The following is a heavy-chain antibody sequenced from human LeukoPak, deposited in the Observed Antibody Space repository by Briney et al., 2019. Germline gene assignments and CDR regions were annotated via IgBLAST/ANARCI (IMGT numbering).Heavy chain of an antibody. CDR3: ARGSDYGDHGNYYYYYMDV. CDR1: GGSISSYY. CDR2: IYYSGST. D-gene: IGHD4-17*01. J-gene: IGHJ6*03. Sequence: PSETLFLTCTVSGGSISSYYWSWIRQPPGKGLEWIGYIYYSGSTNYNPSLKSRVTISVDTSKNQFSLKLSSVTAADTAVYYCARGSDYGDHGNYYYYYMDVWGKGTTVTVSS. V-gene: IGHV4-59*01.